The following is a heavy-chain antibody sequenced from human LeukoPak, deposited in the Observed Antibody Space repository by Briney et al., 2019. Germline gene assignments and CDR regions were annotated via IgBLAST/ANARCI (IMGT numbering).Heavy chain of an antibody. CDR3: AGDGYNSRRFFDY. CDR2: INPNSGGS. J-gene: IGHJ4*02. D-gene: IGHD5-24*01. Sequence: ASVKVSCKTSGYTFNAYYMHWVRQAPGQGLEWMGWINPNSGGSNYAQKFQGKVTMTSDTSINTAYMELSRLISDDTAVYYCAGDGYNSRRFFDYWGQGTLVTVSS. CDR1: GYTFNAYY. V-gene: IGHV1-2*02.